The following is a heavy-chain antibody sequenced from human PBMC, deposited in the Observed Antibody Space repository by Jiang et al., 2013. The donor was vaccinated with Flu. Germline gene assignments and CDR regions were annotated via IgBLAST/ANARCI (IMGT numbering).Heavy chain of an antibody. CDR1: GGSISTTSYY. J-gene: IGHJ4*02. CDR3: ARLERIGPYGSSDY. CDR2: IYYSGST. V-gene: IGHV4-39*01. D-gene: IGHD4-17*01. Sequence: LLKPSETLSLSCTVSGGSISTTSYYWGWIRQPPGKGLEWIGSIYYSGSTYYNPSLKSRVTISVDTSKNQFSLKLSSVTAADTAVYYCARLERIGPYGSSDYWGQGTLVTVSS.